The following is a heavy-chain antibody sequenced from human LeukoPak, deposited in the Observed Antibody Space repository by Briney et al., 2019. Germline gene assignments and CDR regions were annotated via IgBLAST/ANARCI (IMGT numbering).Heavy chain of an antibody. V-gene: IGHV1-69*13. CDR1: GGTFSSYA. D-gene: IGHD2-2*01. J-gene: IGHJ3*02. Sequence: SVKVSCKASGGTFSSYAISWVRQAPGQGLEWMGGIIPIFSTANYAQKFQGRVTITADESTSTAYMELSSLRSEDTAVYYCARDGYCSSTSCYGDAFDIWGQGTMVTVSS. CDR3: ARDGYCSSTSCYGDAFDI. CDR2: IIPIFSTA.